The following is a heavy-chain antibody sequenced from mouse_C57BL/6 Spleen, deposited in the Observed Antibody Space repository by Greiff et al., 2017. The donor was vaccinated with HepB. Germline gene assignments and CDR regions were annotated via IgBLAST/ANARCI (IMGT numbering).Heavy chain of an antibody. Sequence: VQLQQPGAELVKPGASVKLSCKASGYTFTSYWMHWVKQRPGKGLEWIGMIHPNSGSTNYNEKFKSKATLTVDNSSSTAYMQLSSLTYEDSSVYYCARGRYYYSSRYPYFDYWGQVTTLTVSS. V-gene: IGHV1-64*01. D-gene: IGHD1-1*01. J-gene: IGHJ2*01. CDR2: IHPNSGST. CDR1: GYTFTSYW. CDR3: ARGRYYYSSRYPYFDY.